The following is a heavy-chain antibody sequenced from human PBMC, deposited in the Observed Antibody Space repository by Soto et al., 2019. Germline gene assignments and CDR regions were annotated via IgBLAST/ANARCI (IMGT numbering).Heavy chain of an antibody. Sequence: ASVKVSCKASGYTFTSYAMHWVRQAPGQRLEWMGWINAGNGNTKYSQKFQGRVTITRDTSASTAYMELSSLRSEDTAVYYCARAEYSGYDLRPYYMDVWGKGTTVTVS. D-gene: IGHD5-12*01. CDR3: ARAEYSGYDLRPYYMDV. CDR2: INAGNGNT. CDR1: GYTFTSYA. J-gene: IGHJ6*03. V-gene: IGHV1-3*01.